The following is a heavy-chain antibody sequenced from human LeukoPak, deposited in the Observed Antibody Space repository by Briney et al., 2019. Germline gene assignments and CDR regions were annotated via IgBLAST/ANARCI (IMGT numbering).Heavy chain of an antibody. V-gene: IGHV3-23*01. CDR1: GFTFSSYA. CDR3: AKDLVTAYGYYYDSSGYQVDY. CDR2: ISGSGGST. D-gene: IGHD3-22*01. Sequence: PGRSLRLSCAASGFTFSSYAMHWVRQAPGKGLEWVSAISGSGGSTYYADSVKGRFTISRDNSKNTLYLQMNSLRAEDTAVYYCAKDLVTAYGYYYDSSGYQVDYWGQGTLVTVSS. J-gene: IGHJ4*02.